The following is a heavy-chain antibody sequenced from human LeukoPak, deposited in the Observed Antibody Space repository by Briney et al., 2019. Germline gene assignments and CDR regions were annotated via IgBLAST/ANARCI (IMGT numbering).Heavy chain of an antibody. V-gene: IGHV3-74*01. J-gene: IGHJ4*02. D-gene: IGHD3-22*01. Sequence: PGGSLRLSCAASGFTFNSCWIHWVRQAPGKGLVWVSRINTDGSSTTYADSVKGRFTISRDNAKTSLYLQMNSLRAEDMAFYYCAKDLGPLTYYYDSSGYSGAFDSWGQGTLVTVSS. CDR1: GFTFNSCW. CDR3: AKDLGPLTYYYDSSGYSGAFDS. CDR2: INTDGSST.